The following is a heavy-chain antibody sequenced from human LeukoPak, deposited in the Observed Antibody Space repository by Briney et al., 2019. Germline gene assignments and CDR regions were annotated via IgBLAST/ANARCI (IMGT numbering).Heavy chain of an antibody. J-gene: IGHJ4*02. CDR3: ARAAGHIDY. Sequence: PSETLSLTCTVSGGSIRSYYWSWIRHPPGKGLEWIGYIYYSGSTNYNPSLKSRVTISVDTSKNQFSLKLSSVTAADTAVYYCARAAGHIDYWGQGRLVTVSS. V-gene: IGHV4-59*08. CDR2: IYYSGST. CDR1: GGSIRSYY. D-gene: IGHD6-13*01.